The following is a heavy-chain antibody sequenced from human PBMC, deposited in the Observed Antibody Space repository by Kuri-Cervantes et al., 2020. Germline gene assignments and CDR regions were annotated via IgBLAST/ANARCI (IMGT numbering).Heavy chain of an antibody. CDR1: GGSISSSSYY. V-gene: IGHV4-39*07. J-gene: IGHJ6*02. Sequence: SETLSLTCTVSGGSISSSSYYWGWIRQPPGKGLEWIGSIYYSGSTYYNPSLKSRVTISVDTSKNQFSLKLSSVTAADTAVYYCARSGDFWSGYFPGLYYYGMDVWGQGTTVTVSS. D-gene: IGHD3-3*01. CDR3: ARSGDFWSGYFPGLYYYGMDV. CDR2: IYYSGST.